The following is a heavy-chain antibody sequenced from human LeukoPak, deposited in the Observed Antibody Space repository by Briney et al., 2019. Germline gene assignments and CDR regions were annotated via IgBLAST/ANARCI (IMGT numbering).Heavy chain of an antibody. CDR2: INPNSGGT. J-gene: IGHJ4*02. V-gene: IGHV1-2*02. Sequence: ASVKVSCKASGYTFTSYYMHWVRQAPGQGLEWMGWINPNSGGTNYAQKFQGRVTMTRDTSISTAYMELSRLRSDDTAVYYCARNPRAMVRGVIDYWGQGTLVTVSS. CDR1: GYTFTSYY. D-gene: IGHD3-10*01. CDR3: ARNPRAMVRGVIDY.